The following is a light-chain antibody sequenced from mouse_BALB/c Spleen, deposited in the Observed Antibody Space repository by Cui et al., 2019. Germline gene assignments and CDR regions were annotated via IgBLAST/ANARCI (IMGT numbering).Light chain of an antibody. V-gene: IGKV6-23*01. CDR3: QQYRSFPWT. Sequence: DIVMTQSHKFMSTSVGDRVSITCKASQDVGTAVAWYQQKPGQSPRLLIYWASTRHTGVPDRFTGSGSGTDFTLTISNVQSEDLADYFCQQYRSFPWTFGENTKLEIK. J-gene: IGKJ1*01. CDR2: WAS. CDR1: QDVGTA.